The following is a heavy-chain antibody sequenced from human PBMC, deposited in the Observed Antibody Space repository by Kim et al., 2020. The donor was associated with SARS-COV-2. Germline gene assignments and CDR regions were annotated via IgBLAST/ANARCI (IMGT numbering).Heavy chain of an antibody. J-gene: IGHJ3*02. D-gene: IGHD4-17*01. V-gene: IGHV3-30*04. Sequence: GGSLRLSCAASGFTFSSYAMHWVRQAPGKGLEWVAVISYDGSNKYYADSVKGRFTISRDNSKNTLYLQMNSLRAEDTAVYYCAREDYGDYVHAFDIWGQGTMVTVSS. CDR1: GFTFSSYA. CDR3: AREDYGDYVHAFDI. CDR2: ISYDGSNK.